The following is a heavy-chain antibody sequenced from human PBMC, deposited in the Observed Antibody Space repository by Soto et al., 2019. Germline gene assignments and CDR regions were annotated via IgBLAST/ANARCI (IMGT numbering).Heavy chain of an antibody. CDR1: GFTFSSYA. J-gene: IGHJ4*02. CDR2: VSGGGGST. D-gene: IGHD4-17*01. CDR3: AKERNENDHGARNGYDY. V-gene: IGHV3-23*01. Sequence: GGSLRLSCAASGFTFSSYAMSLVRQAPGKGLGGVSGVSGGGGSTNDADSVKGRFTISRDNSKNTVYVQMKSLRAEDTAVSYCAKERNENDHGARNGYDYWGQGTLVTVSS.